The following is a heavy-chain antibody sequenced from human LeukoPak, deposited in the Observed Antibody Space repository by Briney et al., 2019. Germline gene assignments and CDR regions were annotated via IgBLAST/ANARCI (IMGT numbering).Heavy chain of an antibody. CDR3: ARDVGVVVIPTGEYYFDY. V-gene: IGHV1-3*01. J-gene: IGHJ4*02. CDR2: INAGNGNT. D-gene: IGHD3-22*01. Sequence: ASVKVSCKASGYTFTSYAMHWVRQAPGQRLEWMGWINAGNGNTKYSQKFQGRVTITRDTSASTAYMELSSLRSEDTAVYYCARDVGVVVIPTGEYYFDYWGQGTLVTVSS. CDR1: GYTFTSYA.